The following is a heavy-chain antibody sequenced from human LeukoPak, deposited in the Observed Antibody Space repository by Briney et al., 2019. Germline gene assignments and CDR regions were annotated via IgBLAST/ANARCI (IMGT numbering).Heavy chain of an antibody. CDR1: GYSFTSCG. Sequence: ASVKVSCKASGYSFTSCGVNWVRQAPGQGPEWMGWISPYNGNTNYAQKVQGRVTMTADTSTSTVYMELRSLRSDDTAVYYCARSYFGDLNYFDPWGQGTLVTVSS. CDR2: ISPYNGNT. J-gene: IGHJ5*02. V-gene: IGHV1-18*01. CDR3: ARSYFGDLNYFDP. D-gene: IGHD4-17*01.